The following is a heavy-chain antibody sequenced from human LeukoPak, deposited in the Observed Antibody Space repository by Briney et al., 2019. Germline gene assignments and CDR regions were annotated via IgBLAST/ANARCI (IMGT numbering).Heavy chain of an antibody. D-gene: IGHD6-19*01. CDR2: INPSGGST. Sequence: GASVKVSCKASGYTFTKYGISWVRQAPGQGLEWMGIINPSGGSTSYAQKFQGRVTMTRDTSTSTVYMELSSLRSEDTAVYYCARGLLLGSGWYSGYYGMDVWGQGTTVTVSS. CDR1: GYTFTKYG. V-gene: IGHV1-46*01. J-gene: IGHJ6*02. CDR3: ARGLLLGSGWYSGYYGMDV.